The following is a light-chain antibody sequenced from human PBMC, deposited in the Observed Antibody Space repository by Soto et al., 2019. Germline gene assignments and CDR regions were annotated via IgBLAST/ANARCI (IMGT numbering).Light chain of an antibody. Sequence: EIVMTQSPATLSVSPGERATVSCRASQSVSNNLAWYQQKPGQAPRLLIYGASTRATDIPARFSGSGSGTEITITIRSLQSEDFAVYYCQQYDNWHTFGQGTKLEIK. J-gene: IGKJ2*01. V-gene: IGKV3-15*01. CDR1: QSVSNN. CDR3: QQYDNWHT. CDR2: GAS.